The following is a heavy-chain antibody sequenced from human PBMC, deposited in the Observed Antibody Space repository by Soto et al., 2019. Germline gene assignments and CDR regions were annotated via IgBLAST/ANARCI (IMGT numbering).Heavy chain of an antibody. CDR1: GYTFTSYA. CDR2: INAGNGNT. V-gene: IGHV1-3*01. Sequence: ASVKVSCKASGYTFTSYAMHWVRQAPGQRLEWMGWINAGNGNTKYSQKFQGRVTITRDTSASTAYMELSSLRSEDTAVYYCARSIVVVTALDYFGLRTLVPVSS. CDR3: ARSIVVVTALDY. J-gene: IGHJ4*02. D-gene: IGHD2-21*02.